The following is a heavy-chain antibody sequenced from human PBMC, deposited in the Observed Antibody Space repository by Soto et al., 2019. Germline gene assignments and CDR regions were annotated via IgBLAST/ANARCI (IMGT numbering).Heavy chain of an antibody. J-gene: IGHJ4*02. V-gene: IGHV3-49*03. D-gene: IGHD2-15*01. CDR2: IRSKAYGGTT. CDR3: TGLDCSGGSCYRGYYFDY. CDR1: GFTFGDYA. Sequence: GGSLRLSCTASGFTFGDYAMSWFRQAPGKGLEWVGFIRSKAYGGTTEYAASVKGRFTISRDDSKSIAYLQMNSLKTEDTAVYYCTGLDCSGGSCYRGYYFDYWGQGTLVTVSS.